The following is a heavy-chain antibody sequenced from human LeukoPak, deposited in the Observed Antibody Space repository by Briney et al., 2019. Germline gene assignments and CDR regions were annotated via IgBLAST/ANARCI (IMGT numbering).Heavy chain of an antibody. V-gene: IGHV3-23*01. D-gene: IGHD6-13*01. CDR1: GFTFSSYA. Sequence: PGGSLRLSCAASGFTFSSYAMSWVRQAPGKGLEWVSAISGSSGSTYYADSVKGRFTISRDNSKNTLYLQMNSLRAEDTAAYYCAKGYALSYSTLFDYWGQGTLVTVSS. CDR3: AKGYALSYSTLFDY. J-gene: IGHJ4*02. CDR2: ISGSSGST.